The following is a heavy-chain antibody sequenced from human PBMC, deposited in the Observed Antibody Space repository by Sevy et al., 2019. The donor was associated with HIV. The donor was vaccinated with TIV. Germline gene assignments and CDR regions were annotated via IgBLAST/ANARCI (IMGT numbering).Heavy chain of an antibody. J-gene: IGHJ4*02. CDR2: ISGSGGST. Sequence: GSLRLSCAASGFTFSSYAMSWVRQAPGKGLEWVSAISGSGGSTYYADSVKGRFTISRDNSKNTLYLQMNSLRAEDTAVYYCAKERPINDFWSGYSDYWGQRTLVTVSS. V-gene: IGHV3-23*01. D-gene: IGHD3-3*01. CDR1: GFTFSSYA. CDR3: AKERPINDFWSGYSDY.